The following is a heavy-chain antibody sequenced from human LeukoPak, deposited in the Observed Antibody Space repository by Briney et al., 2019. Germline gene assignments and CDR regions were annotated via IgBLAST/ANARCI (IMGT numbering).Heavy chain of an antibody. CDR2: ISAYNDNT. CDR3: ARGLGSGSYYAY. D-gene: IGHD3-10*02. CDR1: GFPFTSYA. J-gene: IGHJ4*02. V-gene: IGHV1-3*01. Sequence: ASVKVSCKASGFPFTSYAIHWVRQAPGQRLEWMGWISAYNDNTNYAQKVQGRLTMTADTSTSTAYMELKSLRSDDTAVYYCARGLGSGSYYAYWGQGTLVTVSS.